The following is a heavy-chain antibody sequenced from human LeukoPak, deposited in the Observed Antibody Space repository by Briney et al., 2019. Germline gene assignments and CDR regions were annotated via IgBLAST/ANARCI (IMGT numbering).Heavy chain of an antibody. CDR2: IYYSGST. CDR1: GGSISSSSYY. Sequence: PSETLSLTCTVSGGSISSSSYYWGWIRQPPGKGLEWIGSIYYSGSTYYNPSLKSRVTISVDTSKNQFSLKLSSVTAADTAVYYCARVDRGYDSSGYYAPTMGYWGQGTLVTVSS. CDR3: ARVDRGYDSSGYYAPTMGY. V-gene: IGHV4-39*07. D-gene: IGHD3-22*01. J-gene: IGHJ4*02.